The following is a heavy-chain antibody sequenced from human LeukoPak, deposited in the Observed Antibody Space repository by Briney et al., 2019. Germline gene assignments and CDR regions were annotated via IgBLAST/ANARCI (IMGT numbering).Heavy chain of an antibody. V-gene: IGHV1-69*13. CDR1: GGTFSSYA. CDR2: IIPIFGTA. J-gene: IGHJ6*03. Sequence: SVEVSCKASGGTFSSYAVSWVRQAPGQGLEWMGGIIPIFGTANYAQKFQGRVTITADESTSTAYMELSSLRSEDTAVYYCARVVTTGYYYYYYMDVWGKGTTVTISS. D-gene: IGHD5-18*01. CDR3: ARVVTTGYYYYYYMDV.